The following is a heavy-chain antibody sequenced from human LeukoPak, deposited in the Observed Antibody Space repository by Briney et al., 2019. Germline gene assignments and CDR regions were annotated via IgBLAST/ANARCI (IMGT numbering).Heavy chain of an antibody. Sequence: ASVEVSCKASGYTFTSYDINWVRQATGQGLEWMGWMSPNSGDTGYAQKFQGRVTMTRNTSISTAYMELSSLKSEDTAVYYCARGLSRRDPTTILNYWGQGTLVTVSS. CDR3: ARGLSRRDPTTILNY. V-gene: IGHV1-8*01. CDR1: GYTFTSYD. CDR2: MSPNSGDT. D-gene: IGHD1-1*01. J-gene: IGHJ4*02.